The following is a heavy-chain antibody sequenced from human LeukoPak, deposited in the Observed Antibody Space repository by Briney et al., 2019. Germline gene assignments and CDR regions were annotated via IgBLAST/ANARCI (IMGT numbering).Heavy chain of an antibody. J-gene: IGHJ4*02. CDR3: ARGRGMVDY. D-gene: IGHD3-16*01. V-gene: IGHV2-70*11. CDR1: GFSLSTSGMC. Sequence: SGPTLVNPTQTLTLTCTFSGFSLSTSGMCVSWIRQPPGKALEWLARIDWDDDKYYSTSLKTRLIISKDTSKNQVVLTMTNMDPVDTATYYCARGRGMVDYWGQGALVTVSS. CDR2: IDWDDDK.